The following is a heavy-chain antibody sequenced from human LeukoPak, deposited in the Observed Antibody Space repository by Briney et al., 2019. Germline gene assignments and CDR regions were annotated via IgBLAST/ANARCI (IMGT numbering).Heavy chain of an antibody. CDR2: IYTSWST. D-gene: IGHD2-2*01. CDR3: ARDGVVVPAAGYYYYYMDV. J-gene: IGHJ6*03. CDR1: GGSISSGSYY. V-gene: IGHV4-61*02. Sequence: SETLSLTCTVSGGSISSGSYYWRWLRQPAGKGREWIGRIYTSWSTNYNPSLKSRVTISVDTSKNQFSLKLSSVTAADTAVYYCARDGVVVPAAGYYYYYMDVWGKGTTVTVSS.